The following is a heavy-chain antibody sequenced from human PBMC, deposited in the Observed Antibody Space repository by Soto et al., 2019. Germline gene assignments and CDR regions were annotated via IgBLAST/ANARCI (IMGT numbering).Heavy chain of an antibody. D-gene: IGHD3-9*01. CDR2: INRSRST. V-gene: IGHV4-34*01. J-gene: IGHJ4*02. CDR3: ARGWVGTGSHYFSF. Sequence: PSETLSLTCAVYGESFSGYYWSWIRQPPGKGLEWIGEINRSRSTNHNPSLKSRVTISVDTSKNQFSLKLNSVTAADTAVYYCARGWVGTGSHYFSFWGQGTLVTVSS. CDR1: GESFSGYY.